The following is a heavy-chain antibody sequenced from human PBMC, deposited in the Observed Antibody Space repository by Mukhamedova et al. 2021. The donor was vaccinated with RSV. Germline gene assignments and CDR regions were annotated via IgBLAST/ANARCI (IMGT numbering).Heavy chain of an antibody. V-gene: IGHV3-7*03. Sequence: INRDGREAHYVDSVRGRFIISRDNAKKSLYLQMFSLRAEDTAVYYCTRSERWGSGTLVTASS. CDR2: INRDGREA. CDR3: TRSER. J-gene: IGHJ4*02.